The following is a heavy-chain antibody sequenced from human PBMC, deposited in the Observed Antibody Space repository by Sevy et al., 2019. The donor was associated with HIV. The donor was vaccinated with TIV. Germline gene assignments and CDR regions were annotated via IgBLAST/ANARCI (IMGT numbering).Heavy chain of an antibody. J-gene: IGHJ4*02. CDR2: ISPHNGDT. CDR3: ARAFCSGGRCYSLAC. CDR1: GYTFTTYR. Sequence: ASVKVSCKASGYTFTTYRITWVRQAPGQGLEWMGWISPHNGDTNYAQKERGRVTMTTDTSTSTAYMELRSLRSDDTAVYYCARAFCSGGRCYSLACWGQGTLVTVSS. V-gene: IGHV1-18*04. D-gene: IGHD2-15*01.